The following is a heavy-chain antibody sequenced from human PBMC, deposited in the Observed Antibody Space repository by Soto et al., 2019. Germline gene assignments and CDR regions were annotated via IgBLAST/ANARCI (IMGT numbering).Heavy chain of an antibody. CDR2: IKQDGSEK. CDR1: GFTFSSYW. V-gene: IGHV3-7*01. J-gene: IGHJ4*02. Sequence: GGSLRLSCAASGFTFSSYWMSWVRQAPGKGLEWVANIKQDGSEKYYVDSVKGRFTISRDNAKNSLYLQMNSLRAEDTAVYYCARDGSFNCSSTSCYDSPPFDYWGQGTLVTVSS. D-gene: IGHD2-2*01. CDR3: ARDGSFNCSSTSCYDSPPFDY.